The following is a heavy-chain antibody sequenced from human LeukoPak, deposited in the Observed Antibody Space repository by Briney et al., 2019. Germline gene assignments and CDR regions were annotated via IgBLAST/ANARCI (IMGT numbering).Heavy chain of an antibody. J-gene: IGHJ5*02. CDR2: INHSGST. CDR1: GGSFSGYY. CDR3: ARGGIEEPHAAGLRPKDNWFDP. Sequence: SETLSLTCAVYGGSFSGYYWSWIRQPPGKGLEWIGEINHSGSTNYNPSLKSRVTISVDTSKNQFSLKLSSVTAADTAVYYCARGGIEEPHAAGLRPKDNWFDPWGQGTLVTVSS. V-gene: IGHV4-34*01. D-gene: IGHD6-13*01.